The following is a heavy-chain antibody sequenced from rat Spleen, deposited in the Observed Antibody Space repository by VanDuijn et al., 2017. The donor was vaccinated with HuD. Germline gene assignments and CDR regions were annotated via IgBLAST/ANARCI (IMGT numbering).Heavy chain of an antibody. Sequence: EVQLVESGGGLVQPGRSLKLSCTGSGFTFRNYVMAWVRQAPTKGLEWVATISYGDSSGHSSTYYRDSVRGRFTISRDNAKSTLHLQMDSLRSEDTATYYCARRHYGYTDYFDYWGQGVIVTVSS. CDR1: GFTFRNYV. D-gene: IGHD1-9*01. J-gene: IGHJ2*01. CDR3: ARRHYGYTDYFDY. V-gene: IGHV5-29*01. CDR2: ISYGDSSGHSST.